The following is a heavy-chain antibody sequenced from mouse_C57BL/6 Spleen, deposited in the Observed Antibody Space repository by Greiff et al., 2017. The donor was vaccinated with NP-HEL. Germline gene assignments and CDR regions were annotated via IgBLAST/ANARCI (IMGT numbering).Heavy chain of an antibody. V-gene: IGHV1-15*01. D-gene: IGHD1-1*01. CDR1: GYSFTDYE. CDR3: TRLTTGFDY. CDR2: IDPETGGT. J-gene: IGHJ2*01. Sequence: QVQLQQSGAELVRPGASVTLSCKASGYSFTDYEMHWVKQTPVHGLEWIGAIDPETGGTAYNQKFKGKAILTADKSSSTAYIELRGLTSEDSAVYYCTRLTTGFDYWGQGTTLTVSS.